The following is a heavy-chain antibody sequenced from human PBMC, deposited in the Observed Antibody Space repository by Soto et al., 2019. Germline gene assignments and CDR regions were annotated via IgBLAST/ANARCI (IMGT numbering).Heavy chain of an antibody. CDR1: GFSLSSSSYY. D-gene: IGHD2-15*01. CDR3: ARVVAVSRVGDY. V-gene: IGHV4-39*01. CDR2: IYYSGST. J-gene: IGHJ4*02. Sequence: PXETLSVTCTVAGFSLSSSSYYWGWIRQPPGKGLEWIGSIYYSGSTYYNPSLKSRVTISVDTSKNQFSLKLSSVTAADTAVYYCARVVAVSRVGDYWGQEPLVTVS.